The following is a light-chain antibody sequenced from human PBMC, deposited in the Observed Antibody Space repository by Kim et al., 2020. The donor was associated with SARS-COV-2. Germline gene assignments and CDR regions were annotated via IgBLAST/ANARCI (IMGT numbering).Light chain of an antibody. CDR2: GAS. J-gene: IGKJ1*01. V-gene: IGKV3-20*01. CDR3: QQYGSSLPVT. CDR1: QSVSSSY. Sequence: PGERATLSGRASQSVSSSYLAWYQQKPGQAPRLLIYGASSRATGIPDRFSGSGSGTDFTLTISRLEPEDFAVYYCQQYGSSLPVTFGQGTKVDIK.